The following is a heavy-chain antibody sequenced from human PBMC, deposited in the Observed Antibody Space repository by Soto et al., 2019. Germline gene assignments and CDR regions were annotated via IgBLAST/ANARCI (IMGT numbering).Heavy chain of an antibody. V-gene: IGHV4-61*01. CDR3: ASVGGSGWNFDS. J-gene: IGHJ4*02. CDR2: IYYSGST. Sequence: SETLSLTCTVSGGSVSSGSYYWSWIRQPPGKGLEWIGYIYYSGSTNYNPSLKSRVTISVDTSKNQFSLKLSSVTAADTAVYYCASVGGSGWNFDSWGQGILVTVSS. CDR1: GGSVSSGSYY. D-gene: IGHD6-19*01.